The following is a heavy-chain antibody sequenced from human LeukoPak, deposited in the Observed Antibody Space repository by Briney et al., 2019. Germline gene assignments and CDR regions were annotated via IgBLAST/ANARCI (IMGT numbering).Heavy chain of an antibody. CDR1: GFTFTSSA. J-gene: IGHJ4*02. V-gene: IGHV1-58*02. D-gene: IGHD6-13*01. CDR3: ARDLRSPGIAAASDY. CDR2: IVVGSGNT. Sequence: SVKVSCKASGFTFTSSAMQWVRQARGQRLEWIGWIVVGSGNTNYAQKFQGRVTMTRDMSTSTVYMELSSLRSEDTAVYYCARDLRSPGIAAASDYWGQGTLVTVSS.